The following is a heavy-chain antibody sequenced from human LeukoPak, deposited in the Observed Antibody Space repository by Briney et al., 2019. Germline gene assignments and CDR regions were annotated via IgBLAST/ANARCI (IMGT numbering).Heavy chain of an antibody. CDR2: LDPVDGET. CDR3: TTSRRFYYGSGTFQY. V-gene: IGHV1-24*01. Sequence: ASVKVSCKASGYTLNALSIHWVRLAPGKGHEWMGGLDPVDGETIYAQRFQGRVTMTEDTSTDTAYLDLRSLRSDDTAVYYCTTSRRFYYGSGTFQYWGQGTLLTVSS. CDR1: GYTLNALS. D-gene: IGHD3-10*01. J-gene: IGHJ1*01.